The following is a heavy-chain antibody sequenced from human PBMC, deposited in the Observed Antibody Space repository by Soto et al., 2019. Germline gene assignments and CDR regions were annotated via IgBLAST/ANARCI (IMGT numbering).Heavy chain of an antibody. CDR1: GFTFSSYA. V-gene: IGHV3-30-3*01. J-gene: IGHJ6*02. D-gene: IGHD4-17*01. CDR2: ISYDGSNK. CDR3: AREHTVTYYYYYYYGMDV. Sequence: GGSLRLSCAASGFTFSSYAMHWVRQAPGKGLEWVAVISYDGSNKYYADSVKGRFTISRDNSKNTLYLQMNSLRAEDTAVYYCAREHTVTYYYYYYYGMDVWGQGTTVTVSS.